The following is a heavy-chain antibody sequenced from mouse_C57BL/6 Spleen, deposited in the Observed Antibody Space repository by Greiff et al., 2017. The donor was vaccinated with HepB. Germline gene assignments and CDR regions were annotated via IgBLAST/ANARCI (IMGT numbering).Heavy chain of an antibody. V-gene: IGHV5-6*01. J-gene: IGHJ3*01. CDR1: GFTFSSYG. Sequence: EVKLMESGGDLVKPAGSLKLSCAASGFTFSSYGMSWVRQTPDKRLEWVATISSGGSYTYYPDSVKGRFTISRDNAKNTLYLQMSSLKSEDTAMYYCARDPYYDYDGDPWFAYWGQGTLVTVSA. CDR2: ISSGGSYT. CDR3: ARDPYYDYDGDPWFAY. D-gene: IGHD2-4*01.